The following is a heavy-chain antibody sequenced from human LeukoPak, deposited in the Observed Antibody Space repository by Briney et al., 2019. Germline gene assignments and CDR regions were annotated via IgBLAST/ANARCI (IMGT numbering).Heavy chain of an antibody. CDR3: ASRLEGQLLTLDY. Sequence: GGSLRLSCAASGFTFSSYWMSWVRQAPGKGLEWVAVISYDGSNKYYADSVKGRFTISRDNSKNTLYLQMNSLRAEDTAVYYCASRLEGQLLTLDYWGQGTLVTVSS. CDR2: ISYDGSNK. J-gene: IGHJ4*02. CDR1: GFTFSSYW. D-gene: IGHD6-6*01. V-gene: IGHV3-30-3*01.